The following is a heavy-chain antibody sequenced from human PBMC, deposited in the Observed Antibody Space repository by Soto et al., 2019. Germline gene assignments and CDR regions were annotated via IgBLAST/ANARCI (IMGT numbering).Heavy chain of an antibody. V-gene: IGHV3-23*01. Sequence: GGSLRLSCAASGFTFSSYAMSWVRQASGKGLEWVSAISGSGGSTYYADSVKGRFTISRDNSKNTLYLQMNSLRAEDTAVYYCAKCPTIFHYYMDIRCKETTVTISS. CDR1: GFTFSSYA. J-gene: IGHJ6*03. CDR3: AKCPTIFHYYMDI. CDR2: ISGSGGST. D-gene: IGHD3-3*01.